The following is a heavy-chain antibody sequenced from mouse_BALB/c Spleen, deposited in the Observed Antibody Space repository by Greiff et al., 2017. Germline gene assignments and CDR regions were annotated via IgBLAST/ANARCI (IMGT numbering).Heavy chain of an antibody. CDR1: GFTFSSFG. J-gene: IGHJ4*01. V-gene: IGHV5-17*02. CDR2: ISSGSSTI. CDR3: ARSDGSSYLYYAMDY. Sequence: DVMLVESGGGLVQPGGSRKLSCAASGFTFSSFGMHWVRQAPEKGLEWVAYISSGSSTIYYADTVKGRFTISRDNPKNTLFLQMTSLRSEDTAMYYCARSDGSSYLYYAMDYWGQGTSVTVSS. D-gene: IGHD1-1*01.